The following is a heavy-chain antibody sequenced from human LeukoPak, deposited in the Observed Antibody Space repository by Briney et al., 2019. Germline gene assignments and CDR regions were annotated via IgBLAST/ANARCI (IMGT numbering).Heavy chain of an antibody. CDR3: SRDRVTMVRGVTLEYYFDY. V-gene: IGHV3-53*01. Sequence: GGSLRLSCAASGFTVSSNYMSWARQAPGKGLEWVSVIYSGGSTYYSDSVMGRVTISRDNSKRTQYLQMNSLRGEDTAVYYCSRDRVTMVRGVTLEYYFDYWGQGTLVTVSS. CDR2: IYSGGST. CDR1: GFTVSSNY. J-gene: IGHJ4*02. D-gene: IGHD3-10*01.